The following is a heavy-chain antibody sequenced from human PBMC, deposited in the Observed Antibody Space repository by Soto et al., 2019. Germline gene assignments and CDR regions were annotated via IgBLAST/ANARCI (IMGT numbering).Heavy chain of an antibody. J-gene: IGHJ5*02. CDR1: GGSISSGGHY. CDR2: IYYSGST. Sequence: PSETLSLTCTVSGGSISSGGHYWSWIRQDPGKGLEWIGYIYYSGSTYYSPSLKIRITLSVDTSKNQISLKLSSVRAADTAVYYCARAAYCTNGICPWFDPWGQGTMVTVSS. V-gene: IGHV4-31*03. D-gene: IGHD2-8*01. CDR3: ARAAYCTNGICPWFDP.